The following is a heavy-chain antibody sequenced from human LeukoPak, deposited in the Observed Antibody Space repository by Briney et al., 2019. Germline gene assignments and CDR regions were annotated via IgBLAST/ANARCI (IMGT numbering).Heavy chain of an antibody. CDR1: GFTFSSYA. Sequence: PGRSLRLSCAASGFTFSSYAMHWVRQAPGKGLEWVAVILYDGSNKYYADSVKGRFTISRDNSKNTLYLQMNSLRAEDTAVYYCARGAYSSSWSNFDYWGQGTLVTVSS. J-gene: IGHJ4*02. V-gene: IGHV3-30*04. D-gene: IGHD6-13*01. CDR3: ARGAYSSSWSNFDY. CDR2: ILYDGSNK.